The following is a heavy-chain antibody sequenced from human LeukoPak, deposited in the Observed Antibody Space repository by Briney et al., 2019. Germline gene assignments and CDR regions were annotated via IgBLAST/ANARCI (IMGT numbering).Heavy chain of an antibody. CDR2: INPNSGGT. J-gene: IGHJ5*02. CDR3: ARGKDYGSGSSRRWFDP. V-gene: IGHV1-2*02. CDR1: GYTFTGYY. Sequence: ASVKVSCKASGYTFTGYYMHWVRQAPGQGLEWMGWINPNSGGTNYAQKFQGRVTMTRDTSISTAYMGLSRLRSDDTAAYYCARGKDYGSGSSRRWFDPWGQGTLVTVSS. D-gene: IGHD3-10*01.